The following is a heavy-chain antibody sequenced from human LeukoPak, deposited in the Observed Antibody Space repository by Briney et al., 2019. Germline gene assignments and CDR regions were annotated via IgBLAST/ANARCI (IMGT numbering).Heavy chain of an antibody. D-gene: IGHD2-8*01. CDR2: FDPEDGET. V-gene: IGHV1-24*01. J-gene: IGHJ6*02. CDR3: TTCPNGAGQSVAIYYYGMDV. Sequence: ASVKVSCKVSGYTLTEMSIHWVRQAPGGALEWMGGFDPEDGETVYAPKFQGRVTMTEDTSADTAYMELSSLRSEDTAVYYCTTCPNGAGQSVAIYYYGMDVWGQGTTVTVSS. CDR1: GYTLTEMS.